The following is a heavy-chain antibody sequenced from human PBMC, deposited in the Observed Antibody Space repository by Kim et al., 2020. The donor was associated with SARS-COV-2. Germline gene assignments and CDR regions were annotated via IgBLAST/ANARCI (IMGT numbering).Heavy chain of an antibody. Sequence: SETLSLTCAVYGGSFSGYYWSWIRQPPGKGLEWIGEINHSGSTNYNPPLKSRVTISVDTSKNQFSLKRSSVTAADTAVYYCARESGHMVVVVVAPYYYY. D-gene: IGHD2-15*01. J-gene: IGHJ6*01. CDR3: ARESGHMVVVVVAPYYYY. CDR1: GGSFSGYY. CDR2: INHSGST. V-gene: IGHV4-34*01.